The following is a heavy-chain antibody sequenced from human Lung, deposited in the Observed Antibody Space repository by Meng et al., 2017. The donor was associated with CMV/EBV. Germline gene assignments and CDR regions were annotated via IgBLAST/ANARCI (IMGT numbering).Heavy chain of an antibody. J-gene: IGHJ5*02. CDR3: AREGTLGWFDP. CDR2: INWNGGRT. D-gene: IGHD3-10*01. V-gene: IGHV3-20*04. CDR1: GYRFDDYA. Sequence: SCAATGYRFDDYAMAWVRQAPGKGLECVSSINWNGGRTNNTDSVKGRFTISRDNAKNFLHLQMNSLRAEDTALYYCAREGTLGWFDPWGQGTLVTVSS.